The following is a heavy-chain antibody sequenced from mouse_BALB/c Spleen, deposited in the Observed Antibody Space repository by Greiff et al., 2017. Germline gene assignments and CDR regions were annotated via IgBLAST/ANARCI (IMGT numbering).Heavy chain of an antibody. D-gene: IGHD1-2*01. V-gene: IGHV14-3*02. CDR1: GFNIKDTY. J-gene: IGHJ3*01. Sequence: VQLQQSGAELVKPGASVKLSCTASGFNIKDTYMHWVKQRPEQGLEWIGRIDPANGNTKYDPKFQGKATITADTSSNTAYLQLSSLTSEDTAVYYFARSRYYGPFAYWGQGTLVTVSA. CDR3: ARSRYYGPFAY. CDR2: IDPANGNT.